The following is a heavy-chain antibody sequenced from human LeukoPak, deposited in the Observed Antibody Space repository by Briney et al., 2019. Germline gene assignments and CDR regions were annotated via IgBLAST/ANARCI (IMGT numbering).Heavy chain of an antibody. V-gene: IGHV1-2*06. Sequence: ASVKVSCKVSGYTLTELSMHWVRQAPGQGLEWMGRINPNSGGTNYAQKFQGRVTMTRDTSISTAYMELSRLRSDDTAVYYCARDYGGATGDLDYWGQGTLVTVSS. J-gene: IGHJ4*02. D-gene: IGHD3-16*01. CDR3: ARDYGGATGDLDY. CDR1: GYTLTELS. CDR2: INPNSGGT.